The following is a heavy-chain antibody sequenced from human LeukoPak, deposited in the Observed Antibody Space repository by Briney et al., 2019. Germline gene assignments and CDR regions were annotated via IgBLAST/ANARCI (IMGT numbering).Heavy chain of an antibody. D-gene: IGHD3-22*01. CDR1: GFIFNNYG. J-gene: IGHJ4*02. Sequence: GGSLRLSCAASGFIFNNYGLIWVRQAPGKGLEWVSAISNDGGGTQYADFVEGRFTISRDNSKNTLFLQMNSLRAEDTALYYCAKGSSGYFFDLWGQGTLVTVSS. CDR3: AKGSSGYFFDL. CDR2: ISNDGGGT. V-gene: IGHV3-23*01.